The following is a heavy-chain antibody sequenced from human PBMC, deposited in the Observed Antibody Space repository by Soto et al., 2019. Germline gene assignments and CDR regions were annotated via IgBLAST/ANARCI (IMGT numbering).Heavy chain of an antibody. CDR2: IYYSGST. CDR3: ASGILSCGGDCYSDY. D-gene: IGHD2-21*02. Sequence: QVQLQESGPGLVKPSDTLSLTCAVSGYSISSSNWWGWIRQPPGKGLEWIGYIYYSGSTYYNPSLKSRVTMSVDTSKNQFSLKLSSVTAVDTAVYYCASGILSCGGDCYSDYWGQGTLVTVSS. V-gene: IGHV4-28*01. CDR1: GYSISSSNW. J-gene: IGHJ4*02.